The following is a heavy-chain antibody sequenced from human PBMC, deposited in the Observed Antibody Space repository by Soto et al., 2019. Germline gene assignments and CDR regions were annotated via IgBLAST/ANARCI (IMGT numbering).Heavy chain of an antibody. D-gene: IGHD3-3*02. V-gene: IGHV1-18*04. Sequence: QVQLVQSGAEMKKPGASVKVSCKASGYTFTTYGISWVRQAPGQGLEWMGWISAYNGNTHYAQKLQGRVTMTTDTSTSTAYVELSSLRSDDTAVYYCAREHFPSIYDSFDYWGQGTLVIVSS. J-gene: IGHJ4*02. CDR1: GYTFTTYG. CDR2: ISAYNGNT. CDR3: AREHFPSIYDSFDY.